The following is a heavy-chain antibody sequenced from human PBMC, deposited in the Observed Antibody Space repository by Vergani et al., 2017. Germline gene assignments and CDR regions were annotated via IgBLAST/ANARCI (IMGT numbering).Heavy chain of an antibody. J-gene: IGHJ5*02. V-gene: IGHV3-33*01. CDR1: GLTFSTCG. CDR3: ARIAQQLTRTARSWFDP. CDR2: IWYDGSNK. Sequence: QVQLVESGGGVVQPGGSLRLSCAASGLTFSTCGMHWVRQAPGKGLEWVAVIWYDGSNKYYADSVKGRFTISRDNSKNTLYLQMNSLRAEDTAVYYCARIAQQLTRTARSWFDPWGQGTLVTVSS. D-gene: IGHD6-13*01.